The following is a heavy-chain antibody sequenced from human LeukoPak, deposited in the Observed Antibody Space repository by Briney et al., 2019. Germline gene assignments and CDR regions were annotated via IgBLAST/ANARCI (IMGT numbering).Heavy chain of an antibody. CDR1: GFTLSSYW. CDR3: ASWSRIYGIDV. CDR2: INSDGSST. Sequence: GGSLRLSCAASGFTLSSYWMHWVRQAPGKGLMWVSRINSDGSSTNYADSVKGRFTISRDKAKNTVYLQMDSLRAEDTAVYYCASWSRIYGIDVWGQGTTVTVSS. V-gene: IGHV3-74*01. D-gene: IGHD5/OR15-5a*01. J-gene: IGHJ6*02.